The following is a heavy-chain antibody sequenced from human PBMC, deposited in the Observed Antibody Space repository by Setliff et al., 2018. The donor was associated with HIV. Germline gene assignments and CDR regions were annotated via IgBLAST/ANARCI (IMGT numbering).Heavy chain of an antibody. Sequence: PSATLSLTCTVSGGSIDHYYWSWIRQPAGKGLAWIGRLYSRGSTTYNPSLRSRATMSADTSKNLFSLKLRSVTAADTAVYYCAKSPVGANGWFDSWGQGVLVTVSS. CDR2: LYSRGST. D-gene: IGHD1-26*01. J-gene: IGHJ5*01. CDR3: AKSPVGANGWFDS. V-gene: IGHV4-4*07. CDR1: GGSIDHYY.